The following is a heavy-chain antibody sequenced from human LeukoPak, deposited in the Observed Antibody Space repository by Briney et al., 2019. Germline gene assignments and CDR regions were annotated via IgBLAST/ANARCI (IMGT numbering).Heavy chain of an antibody. CDR3: ARGPNYYGSGSYYIHDAFDI. CDR2: INHSGST. J-gene: IGHJ3*02. V-gene: IGHV4-34*01. CDR1: GGSFSGYY. Sequence: PSETLSPTCAVYGGSFSGYYWTWIRQPPGKGLEWIGEINHSGSTNYNPSLKSRVTISLDTSKNQFSLNLSSVTAADTAVYYCARGPNYYGSGSYYIHDAFDIWGQGTMVTVSS. D-gene: IGHD3-10*01.